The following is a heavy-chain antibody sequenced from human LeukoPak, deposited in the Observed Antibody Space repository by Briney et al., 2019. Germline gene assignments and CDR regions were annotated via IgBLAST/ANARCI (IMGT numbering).Heavy chain of an antibody. CDR2: IIPIFGTA. J-gene: IGHJ6*02. Sequence: SVKVSCKASGGTFSSYAISWVRQAPGQGLEWMGGIIPIFGTANYAQKFQGRVTITADESTSTAYMGLSSLRSEDTAVYYCARGTFGVVRSYYGMDVWGQGTTVTVSS. CDR1: GGTFSSYA. D-gene: IGHD3-3*01. CDR3: ARGTFGVVRSYYGMDV. V-gene: IGHV1-69*13.